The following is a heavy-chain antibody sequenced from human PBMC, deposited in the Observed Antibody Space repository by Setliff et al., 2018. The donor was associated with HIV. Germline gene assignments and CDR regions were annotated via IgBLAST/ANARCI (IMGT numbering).Heavy chain of an antibody. V-gene: IGHV5-51*01. CDR2: IWPDDSDT. CDR3: ARQHSSGWYYFDY. Sequence: GESLKISCKGSRNSFTNYWVGWVRQMPANGLEWMGLIWPDDSDTIYSPSFQGQVTMSADKSISTAYLQWSSLKASDTAMYYCARQHSSGWYYFDYWGQGTLVTVSS. CDR1: RNSFTNYW. J-gene: IGHJ4*02. D-gene: IGHD6-19*01.